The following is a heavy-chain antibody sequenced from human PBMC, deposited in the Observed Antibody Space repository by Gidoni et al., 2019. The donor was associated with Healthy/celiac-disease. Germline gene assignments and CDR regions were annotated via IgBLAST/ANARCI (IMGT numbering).Heavy chain of an antibody. CDR2: ISYDGSNK. D-gene: IGHD4-17*01. J-gene: IGHJ6*02. V-gene: IGHV3-30*18. Sequence: QVQLVESGGGVVQPGGSLRLSCAAAGSPFSSYGMHWVRQAPGKGLEWVAVISYDGSNKYYADSVKGRFTISRDNSKNTLYLQMNSLRAEDTAVYYCAKALMTTVTTFAGHGMDVWGQGTTVTVSS. CDR3: AKALMTTVTTFAGHGMDV. CDR1: GSPFSSYG.